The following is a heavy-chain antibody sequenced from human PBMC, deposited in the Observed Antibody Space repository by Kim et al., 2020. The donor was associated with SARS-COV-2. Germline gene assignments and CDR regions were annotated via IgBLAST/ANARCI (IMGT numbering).Heavy chain of an antibody. J-gene: IGHJ4*02. CDR3: ARVLGGGYSYADY. V-gene: IGHV3-30*01. Sequence: YAYSVKGRFTISRDNSKTTLYLQVNSLRAEDTAVYYCARVLGGGYSYADYWGQGTLVTVSS. D-gene: IGHD5-18*01.